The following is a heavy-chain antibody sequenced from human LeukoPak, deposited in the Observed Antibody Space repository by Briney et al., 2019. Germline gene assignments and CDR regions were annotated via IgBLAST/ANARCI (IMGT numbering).Heavy chain of an antibody. CDR3: AKDSPNVEYYYDSSGTLWY. V-gene: IGHV3-23*01. D-gene: IGHD3-22*01. Sequence: GGSLRLSCAASGFTFSSYAMSWVRPAPGKGLEWVSAISGSGGSTYYADSVKGRFTISRDNSKNTLYLQMNSLRAEDTAVYYCAKDSPNVEYYYDSSGTLWYWGQGTLVTVSS. CDR2: ISGSGGST. J-gene: IGHJ4*02. CDR1: GFTFSSYA.